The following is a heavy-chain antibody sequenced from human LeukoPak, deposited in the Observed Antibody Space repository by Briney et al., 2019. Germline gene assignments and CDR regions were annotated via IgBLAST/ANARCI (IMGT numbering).Heavy chain of an antibody. J-gene: IGHJ3*02. V-gene: IGHV1-24*01. D-gene: IGHD3-10*01. Sequence: ASVKVSCKVSGYTLTELSMHCVRQAPGKGLEWMGGFDPEDGETIYAQKFQGRVTMTEDTSTDTAYMELSSLRSEDTGVYYCATDLIWFGESSSAFDIWGQGTMVTVSS. CDR3: ATDLIWFGESSSAFDI. CDR2: FDPEDGET. CDR1: GYTLTELS.